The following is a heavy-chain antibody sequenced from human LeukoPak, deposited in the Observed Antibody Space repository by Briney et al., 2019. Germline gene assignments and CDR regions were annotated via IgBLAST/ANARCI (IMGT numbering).Heavy chain of an antibody. CDR2: IYSVGST. J-gene: IGHJ5*02. CDR3: ARDRDYGDLS. CDR1: GFAFISNY. Sequence: GGALMLSCAASGFAFISNYMSWGRQAPGKGLEWVSVIYSVGSTYYADSVKGRFTISRDNSRNTLYLQMNSLRAEDTAVYYCARDRDYGDLSWGQGTLVTVSS. D-gene: IGHD4-17*01. V-gene: IGHV3-53*01.